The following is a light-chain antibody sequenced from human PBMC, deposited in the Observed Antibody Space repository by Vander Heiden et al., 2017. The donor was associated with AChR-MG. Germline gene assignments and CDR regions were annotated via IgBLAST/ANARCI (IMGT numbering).Light chain of an antibody. J-gene: IGLJ3*02. CDR3: SSYTTSSTLV. Sequence: QSALTQPASVSGSPGQSIPISCTGTVSDIGTSNYVPWYQQYPGRAPKLMIYDVSNRPSGVSNRFSGSKSGNTASLTISGLQAEDEADYYCSSYTTSSTLVFGGGTKLTVL. V-gene: IGLV2-14*01. CDR2: DVS. CDR1: VSDIGTSNY.